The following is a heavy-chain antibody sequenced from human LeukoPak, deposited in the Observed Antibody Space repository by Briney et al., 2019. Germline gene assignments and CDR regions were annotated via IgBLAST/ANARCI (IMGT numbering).Heavy chain of an antibody. J-gene: IGHJ4*02. V-gene: IGHV3-23*01. D-gene: IGHD6-19*01. CDR1: GFSFSTYG. CDR2: ISRSGDIT. CDR3: ATGSTAVAGTKY. Sequence: GGSLRLSCAASGFSFSTYGMNWVRQAPGKALECLSTISRSGDITYYADSVKGRFTISRDNSKNTLYLQMNSLRAEDTAIYYCATGSTAVAGTKYWGQGILVTVSS.